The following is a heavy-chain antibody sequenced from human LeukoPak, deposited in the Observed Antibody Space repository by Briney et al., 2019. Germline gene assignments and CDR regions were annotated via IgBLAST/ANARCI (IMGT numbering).Heavy chain of an antibody. V-gene: IGHV1-8*01. Sequence: ASVKVSCKASGYTFTTSDINWVRQAPGQGLQWMGWMNPNSGNTGYAQKFQGRVTITRNTSISTAYMELSSLRSEDTAVYYCARAPYDSPFDYWGQGTLVTVSS. CDR1: GYTFTTSD. J-gene: IGHJ4*02. D-gene: IGHD1-1*01. CDR3: ARAPYDSPFDY. CDR2: MNPNSGNT.